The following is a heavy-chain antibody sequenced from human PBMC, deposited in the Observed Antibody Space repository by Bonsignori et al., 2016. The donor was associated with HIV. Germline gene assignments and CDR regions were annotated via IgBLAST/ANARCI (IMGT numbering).Heavy chain of an antibody. D-gene: IGHD2-8*01. V-gene: IGHV1-2*02. Sequence: ASVKVSCKAFGYTFTGYHIYWVRQAPGQGLEWMGWINPNSGATNYAQKFQGRVTMTRDTSISAAYMELRRLKSDDTAVYYCARDNGGITFGPGDSWGRGTLVTVSS. CDR1: GYTFTGYH. CDR2: INPNSGAT. CDR3: ARDNGGITFGPGDS. J-gene: IGHJ4*02.